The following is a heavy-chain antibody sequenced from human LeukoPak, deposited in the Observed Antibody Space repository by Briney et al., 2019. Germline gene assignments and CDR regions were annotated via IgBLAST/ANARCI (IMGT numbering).Heavy chain of an antibody. J-gene: IGHJ3*02. CDR2: INHSGST. CDR3: ARHSRGYYDSTGYYYGSHAFDI. CDR1: GGSFSGYY. V-gene: IGHV4-34*01. D-gene: IGHD3-22*01. Sequence: PSETLSLTCAVYGGSFSGYYWSWIRQPPGKGLDWIGEINHSGSTNHNPSLKSRVTISVDTSRNQFSLKLSSVTAADTAVFHCARHSRGYYDSTGYYYGSHAFDIWGQGTMVTVSS.